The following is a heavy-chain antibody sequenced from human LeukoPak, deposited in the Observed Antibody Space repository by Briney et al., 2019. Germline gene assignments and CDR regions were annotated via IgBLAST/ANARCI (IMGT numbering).Heavy chain of an antibody. CDR1: GFTFSSYA. J-gene: IGHJ6*03. CDR3: AKASSSGWPLYYYYYMDV. CDR2: MSGSGGNT. V-gene: IGHV3-23*01. D-gene: IGHD6-19*01. Sequence: GGSLRLSCAASGFTFSSYAMSWVRQAPGKGLEWVSAMSGSGGNTYYADSVKGRFTISRDNSKNTLYLQMNSLRAEDTAVYYCAKASSSGWPLYYYYYMDVWGKGTTVTVSS.